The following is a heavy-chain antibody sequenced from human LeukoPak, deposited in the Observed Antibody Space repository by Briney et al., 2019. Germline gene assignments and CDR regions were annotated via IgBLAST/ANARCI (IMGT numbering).Heavy chain of an antibody. Sequence: QSGGSLRLSCAASGFTFSSYWMSWVRQAPGKGLEWVANIKQDGSEKYYVDSVKGRFTISRDNSKNTLYLQMNSLRAEDTAVYYCARDSAYYYDSSGYYPQVFDYWGQGTLVTVSS. D-gene: IGHD3-22*01. CDR2: IKQDGSEK. CDR3: ARDSAYYYDSSGYYPQVFDY. V-gene: IGHV3-7*01. J-gene: IGHJ4*02. CDR1: GFTFSSYW.